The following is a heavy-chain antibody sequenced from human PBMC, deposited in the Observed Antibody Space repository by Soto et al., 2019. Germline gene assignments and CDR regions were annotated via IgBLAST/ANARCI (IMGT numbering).Heavy chain of an antibody. CDR1: GDSVTSHY. CDR2: MHYTGFS. D-gene: IGHD2-2*01. Sequence: ETLSLTCSFSGDSVTSHYLTWIRQSPEKGLEWIGYMHYTGFSHYNPSLKSRVTISVDTSKNQFSLKLSSVTAADTAVYYCARHSPYCSSTSCLTYYYYYYMDVWGKGTTVTVSS. CDR3: ARHSPYCSSTSCLTYYYYYYMDV. J-gene: IGHJ6*03. V-gene: IGHV4-59*08.